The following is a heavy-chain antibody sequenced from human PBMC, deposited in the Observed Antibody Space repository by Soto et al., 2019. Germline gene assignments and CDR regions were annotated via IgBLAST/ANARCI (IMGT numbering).Heavy chain of an antibody. Sequence: QVRLQESGPGLLKPSETLSLTCTVSGGSINTFYWSWVRQPAGKGLEWIGRIFSSGSTSFNPSLECRVARSVDTSKNHFSLNLSSVTAADMAVYYCAREGSYSAYNFAHGIQLWSFDFWGQGALVTVSS. CDR3: AREGSYSAYNFAHGIQLWSFDF. J-gene: IGHJ4*02. D-gene: IGHD5-12*01. CDR2: IFSSGST. V-gene: IGHV4-4*07. CDR1: GGSINTFY.